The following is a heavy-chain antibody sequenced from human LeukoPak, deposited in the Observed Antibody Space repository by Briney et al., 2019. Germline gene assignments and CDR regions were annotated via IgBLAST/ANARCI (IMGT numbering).Heavy chain of an antibody. CDR3: ARDPSYIYYDYVWGSYRSWIGWFDP. CDR1: GFTFSSYW. D-gene: IGHD3-16*02. V-gene: IGHV3-48*01. Sequence: HPGGSLRLSCVASGFTFSSYWMTWVRQAPGKGLEWVSFIDSSSSRKYYADSVKGRFTISRDNAKNSLYLQMNSLRAEDTAVYYCARDPSYIYYDYVWGSYRSWIGWFDPWGQGTLVTVSS. J-gene: IGHJ5*02. CDR2: IDSSSSRK.